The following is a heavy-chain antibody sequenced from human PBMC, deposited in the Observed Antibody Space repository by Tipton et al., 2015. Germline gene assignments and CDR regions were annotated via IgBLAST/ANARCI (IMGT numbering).Heavy chain of an antibody. CDR2: IYHSGST. D-gene: IGHD5-18*01. CDR3: AREGYSYGYNYHYGMDV. CDR1: GDSISSDNW. Sequence: TLSLTCTVSGDSISSDNWWSWVRQPPGKGLEWIGEIYHSGSTNCNPSLESRVTISVDKSKNQFSLKVTSVTAADTAVYYCAREGYSYGYNYHYGMDVWGQGTTVTVSS. J-gene: IGHJ6*02. V-gene: IGHV4-4*02.